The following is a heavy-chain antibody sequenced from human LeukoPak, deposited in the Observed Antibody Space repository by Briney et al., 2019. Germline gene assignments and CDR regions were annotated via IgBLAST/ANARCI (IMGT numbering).Heavy chain of an antibody. D-gene: IGHD5-12*01. CDR3: ARLRGYSGTGWFDP. V-gene: IGHV1-3*01. CDR1: GYTFTSHA. Sequence: ASVKVSCKASGYTFTSHAMHWVRQAPGQRLEWMGWINAGNGNTKYSQKFQGRVTITRDTSASTVYMELSSLRSEDTAVYYCARLRGYSGTGWFDPWGQGTLVTVSS. J-gene: IGHJ5*02. CDR2: INAGNGNT.